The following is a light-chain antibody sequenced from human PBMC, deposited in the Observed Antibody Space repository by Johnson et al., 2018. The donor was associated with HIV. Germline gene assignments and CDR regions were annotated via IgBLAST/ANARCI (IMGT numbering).Light chain of an antibody. Sequence: QSVLTQPPSLSAAPGQRVSISCSGNSSNIENYFVSWYQQLPGAAPRLLIYEDNKRPSGIPDRFSGSKSGASATLGITGLQTGDEADYYCGVWDASLSRIFGTGTKVTVL. J-gene: IGLJ1*01. CDR3: GVWDASLSRI. CDR1: SSNIENYF. V-gene: IGLV1-51*02. CDR2: EDN.